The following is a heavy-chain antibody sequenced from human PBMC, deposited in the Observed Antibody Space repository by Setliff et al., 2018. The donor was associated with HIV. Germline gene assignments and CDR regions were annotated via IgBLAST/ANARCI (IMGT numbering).Heavy chain of an antibody. CDR3: ARRVYYDFWSGYYLSISKWFDP. CDR2: LYDTGRT. J-gene: IGHJ5*02. CDR1: GGSVIKDNFY. V-gene: IGHV4-39*01. Sequence: PSETLSLTCSVSGGSVIKDNFYWGWIRQAPAKGLEWIGTLYDTGRTYYNPPLKSRVSIFVDTTKNEFSLNLRSVTAADTAVYYCARRVYYDFWSGYYLSISKWFDPWGQGILVTVSS. D-gene: IGHD3-3*01.